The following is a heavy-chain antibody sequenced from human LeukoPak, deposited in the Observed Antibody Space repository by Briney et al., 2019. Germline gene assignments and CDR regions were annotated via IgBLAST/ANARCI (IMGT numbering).Heavy chain of an antibody. Sequence: SETLSLTCTVYGGSFSGYYWSWIRQPPGKGLEWIGEINHSGSTNYNPSLKSRVTMSVDTSKNQFSLKLSSVTAADTAVYYCARGYGPGSYYHYWGQGTLVTVSS. CDR1: GGSFSGYY. V-gene: IGHV4-34*01. CDR2: INHSGST. D-gene: IGHD3-10*01. CDR3: ARGYGPGSYYHY. J-gene: IGHJ4*02.